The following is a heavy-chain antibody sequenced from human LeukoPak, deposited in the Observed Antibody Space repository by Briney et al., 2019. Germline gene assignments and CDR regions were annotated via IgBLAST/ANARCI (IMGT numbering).Heavy chain of an antibody. J-gene: IGHJ3*02. CDR2: ISAYNGNA. CDR1: GYTFTSYG. V-gene: IGHV1-18*01. CDR3: ARDRRYFDWLLSIRDAFDI. Sequence: GASVKVSCKASGYTFTSYGISWVRQAPGQGLEWMGWISAYNGNAKYAQKLQGRITITTDTSTSTAYMEVRSLRSDDTAVYYCARDRRYFDWLLSIRDAFDIWGQGTMVTVSS. D-gene: IGHD3-9*01.